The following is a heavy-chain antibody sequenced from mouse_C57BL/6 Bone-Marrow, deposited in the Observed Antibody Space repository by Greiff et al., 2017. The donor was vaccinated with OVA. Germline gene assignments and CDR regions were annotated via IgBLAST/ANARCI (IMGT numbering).Heavy chain of an antibody. CDR1: GYTFTSYW. Sequence: VQLQQSGTVLARPGASVKMSCKTSGYTFTSYWMHWVKQRPGQGLEWIGAIYPGNSDTSYNQKFKGKAKLTAVTSASTAYMELSSLTNEDSAVYYCTGKVCYYGSSWYFDVWGTGTTVTVSS. CDR3: TGKVCYYGSSWYFDV. V-gene: IGHV1-5*01. D-gene: IGHD1-1*01. CDR2: IYPGNSDT. J-gene: IGHJ1*03.